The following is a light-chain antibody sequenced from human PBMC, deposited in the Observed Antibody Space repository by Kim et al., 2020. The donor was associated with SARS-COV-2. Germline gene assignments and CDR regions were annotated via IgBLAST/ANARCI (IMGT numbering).Light chain of an antibody. Sequence: VSVSYTGSSSNSGAGYGVHWYQQLPGTAPKLLIYGNSNRPSGVPDRFSGSKSGTSASLAITGLQAEDEADYYCQSYDSSLSGSYVFGTGTKVTVL. CDR2: GNS. V-gene: IGLV1-40*01. CDR1: SSNSGAGYG. J-gene: IGLJ1*01. CDR3: QSYDSSLSGSYV.